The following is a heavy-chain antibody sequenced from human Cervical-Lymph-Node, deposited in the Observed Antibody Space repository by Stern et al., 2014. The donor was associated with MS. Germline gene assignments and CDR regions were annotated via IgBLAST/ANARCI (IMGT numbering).Heavy chain of an antibody. V-gene: IGHV4-30-4*01. CDR3: ARFNSAMPSFDY. CDR1: GGSISSGGSF. CDR2: IYDSRTT. Sequence: QVQLQESGPGLVKPSQTLSLTCTVAGGSISSGGSFWSWVRQAPGTGLEGIGYIYDSRTTYYPPSLKSRVSMSIDTSKNQFSLELTSVTAADTAVYFCARFNSAMPSFDYWGQGTLVTVSS. D-gene: IGHD2-2*01. J-gene: IGHJ4*02.